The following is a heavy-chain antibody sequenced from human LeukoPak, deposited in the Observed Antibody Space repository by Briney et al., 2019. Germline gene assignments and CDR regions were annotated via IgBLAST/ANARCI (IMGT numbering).Heavy chain of an antibody. V-gene: IGHV1-46*01. J-gene: IGHJ4*02. CDR1: GYTFTGYY. CDR2: INPSGGST. CDR3: AREGSAYYDFWSGYYRADYFDY. D-gene: IGHD3-3*01. Sequence: ASVKVSCKASGYTFTGYYMHWVRQAPGQGLEWMGIINPSGGSTSYAQKFQGRVTMTRDTSTSTVYMELSSLRSEDTAVYYCAREGSAYYDFWSGYYRADYFDYWGQGTLVTVSS.